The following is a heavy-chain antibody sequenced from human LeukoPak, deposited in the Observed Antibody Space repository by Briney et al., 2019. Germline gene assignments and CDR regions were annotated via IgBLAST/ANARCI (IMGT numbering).Heavy chain of an antibody. CDR1: GFTFSDYY. CDR3: ARDNVVVVTSEPNWFDP. D-gene: IGHD2-21*02. J-gene: IGHJ5*02. CDR2: ISSSGSTI. V-gene: IGHV3-11*01. Sequence: GGSLRLSCAASGFTFSDYYMSRIRQAPGKGLEWVSYISSSGSTIYYADSVKGRFTISRDNAKNSLYLQMNSLRAEDTAVYYCARDNVVVVTSEPNWFDPWGQGTLVTVSS.